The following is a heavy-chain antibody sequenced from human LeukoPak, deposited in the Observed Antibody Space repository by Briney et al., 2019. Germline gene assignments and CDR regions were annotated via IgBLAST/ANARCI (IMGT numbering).Heavy chain of an antibody. CDR3: AKDEGPICLYGDCPFDY. D-gene: IGHD4-17*01. V-gene: IGHV3-30*18. CDR1: GFSFSNYG. CDR2: ISYDESKN. Sequence: GGSLRLSCAASGFSFSNYGIHWVRQAPGKGLEWVAVISYDESKNKNIDSVEGRFTLSRDNSKNTVYLEMNSLRDEDTAVYYCAKDEGPICLYGDCPFDYWGQGNIVTVSS. J-gene: IGHJ4*02.